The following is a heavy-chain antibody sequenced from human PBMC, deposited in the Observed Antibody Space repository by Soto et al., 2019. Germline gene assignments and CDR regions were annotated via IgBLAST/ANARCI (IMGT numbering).Heavy chain of an antibody. J-gene: IGHJ4*02. Sequence: PSETLSLTCTVSGGSISGSSYYWGWIRQPPGKGLEWIGSIYYSGSTYYNPSLKSRVTISVDTSKNQFSLKLSSVTAADTAVYYCARYRDGYSLLPFDYWGQGPLVTVSP. V-gene: IGHV4-39*01. D-gene: IGHD4-4*01. CDR1: GGSISGSSYY. CDR2: IYYSGST. CDR3: ARYRDGYSLLPFDY.